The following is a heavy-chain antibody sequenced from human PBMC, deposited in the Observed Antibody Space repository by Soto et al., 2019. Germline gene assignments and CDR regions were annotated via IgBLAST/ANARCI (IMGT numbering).Heavy chain of an antibody. Sequence: GGSLRLSCAASGFTFRRFTMNWVRQAPGKGLEWVSTISSNSAYIYYTDALRGRFTISRDNAKNSLHLQMNSLRAEDTAVYYCTRDAARDSSARGWFDPWGPGTLVTVSS. D-gene: IGHD6-13*01. V-gene: IGHV3-21*01. J-gene: IGHJ5*02. CDR1: GFTFRRFT. CDR2: ISSNSAYI. CDR3: TRDAARDSSARGWFDP.